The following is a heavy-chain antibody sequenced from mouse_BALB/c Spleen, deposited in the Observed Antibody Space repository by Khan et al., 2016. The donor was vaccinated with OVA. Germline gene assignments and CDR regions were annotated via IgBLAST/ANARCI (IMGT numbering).Heavy chain of an antibody. CDR1: GYSITSNYA. CDR3: ARGNYYGYAMDY. Sequence: VQLQESGPGLVKPSQSLSLTCTVTGYSITSNYAWNWIRQFPGNKLEWMGYISYSGSTNSNPSLKSRISITRDTSKNQFFLQLNSVTTEDTATYYCARGNYYGYAMDYWGQGTSITVSS. J-gene: IGHJ4*01. D-gene: IGHD1-1*01. CDR2: ISYSGST. V-gene: IGHV3-2*02.